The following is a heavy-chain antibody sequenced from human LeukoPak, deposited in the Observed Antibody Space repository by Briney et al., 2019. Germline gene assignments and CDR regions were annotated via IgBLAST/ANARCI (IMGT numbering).Heavy chain of an antibody. J-gene: IGHJ4*02. V-gene: IGHV4-38-2*02. Sequence: PSETLSLTCTVSGYSISSGYYWGWIRQPPGKGLEWIGSIYHSGSTYYNPSLKSRVTISVDTSKNQFSLKLSSVTAADTAVYHCARVDIVATIADYWGQGTLVTVSS. D-gene: IGHD5-12*01. CDR3: ARVDIVATIADY. CDR1: GYSISSGYY. CDR2: IYHSGST.